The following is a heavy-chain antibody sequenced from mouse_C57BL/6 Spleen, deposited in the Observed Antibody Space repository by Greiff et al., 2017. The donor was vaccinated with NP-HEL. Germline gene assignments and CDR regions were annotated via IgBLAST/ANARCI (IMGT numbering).Heavy chain of an antibody. CDR2: ISYDGSN. CDR1: GYSITSGYY. Sequence: VQLKESGPGLVKPSQSLSLTCSVTGYSITSGYYWNWIRRFPGNKLEWMGYISYDGSNNYNPSLKNRISITRDTSKNQFFLKLNSVTTEDTATYYCARAGTGYFDYWGQGTTLTVSS. CDR3: ARAGTGYFDY. D-gene: IGHD4-1*01. J-gene: IGHJ2*01. V-gene: IGHV3-6*01.